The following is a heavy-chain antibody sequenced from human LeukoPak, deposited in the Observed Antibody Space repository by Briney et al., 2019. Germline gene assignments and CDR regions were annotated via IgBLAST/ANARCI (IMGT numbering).Heavy chain of an antibody. CDR3: ARAMTTVTSNWFDP. V-gene: IGHV4-38-2*01. CDR2: IYHSGST. CDR1: GYSISSGYY. Sequence: SETLSLTCAVSGYSISSGYYWGWIRQPPGKGLEWIGSIYHSGSTYYNPSLKSRVTISVDTSKNQFSLKLSSVTAADTAVYYCARAMTTVTSNWFDPWGQRTLVTVSS. D-gene: IGHD4-11*01. J-gene: IGHJ5*02.